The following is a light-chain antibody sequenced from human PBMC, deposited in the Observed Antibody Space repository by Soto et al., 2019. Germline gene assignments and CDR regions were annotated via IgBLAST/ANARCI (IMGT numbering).Light chain of an antibody. CDR2: AAS. CDR3: MQKYFYPFT. J-gene: IGKJ3*01. Sequence: AIQMTQSPSSLSASVGDRVTITCRASQGIRNDLDWFQQKPGKAPKLLIYAASNLQSGVPARFSDSGSGTDFTLTISRLQPKDFATYYCMQKYFYPFTFGPGTKVDI. CDR1: QGIRND. V-gene: IGKV1-6*01.